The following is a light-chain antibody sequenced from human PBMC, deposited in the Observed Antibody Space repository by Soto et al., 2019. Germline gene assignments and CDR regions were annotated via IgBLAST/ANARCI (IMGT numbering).Light chain of an antibody. V-gene: IGKV3-15*01. Sequence: EIVMTQSPATLSVSPGERATLSCRASQSISSNLAWYQQKPGQAPRLLIYGASTRATGIPATFSGSGSGTEFTLTISSLEPEDYAIYYCQQRGNWPVLTFGGGTKVEIK. J-gene: IGKJ4*01. CDR1: QSISSN. CDR3: QQRGNWPVLT. CDR2: GAS.